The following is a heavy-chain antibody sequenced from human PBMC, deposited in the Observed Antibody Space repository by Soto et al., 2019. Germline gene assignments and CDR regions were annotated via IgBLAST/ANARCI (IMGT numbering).Heavy chain of an antibody. D-gene: IGHD1-20*01. CDR1: GFSLTTREVG. J-gene: IGHJ5*02. Sequence: QITLKESGPTLVKPTQTLTLTCTLSGFSLTTREVGVGWIRQPPGKALEWLALIYWDDDKRYSPSLKSRLTITKDTCKNQVVLTLTNMDPVDTATYDCAPRSRVSAKWKNWFDPWGQGTLVTVSS. V-gene: IGHV2-5*02. CDR3: APRSRVSAKWKNWFDP. CDR2: IYWDDDK.